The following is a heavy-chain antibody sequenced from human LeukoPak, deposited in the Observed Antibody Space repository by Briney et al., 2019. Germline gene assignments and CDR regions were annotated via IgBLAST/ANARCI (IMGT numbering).Heavy chain of an antibody. Sequence: ASVKVSCKASGYTFTGYYMHWVRQAPGQGLEWMGWINPNSGGTNYAQKFQGRVTMTRDTSISTAYMELSRLRSDDTAVYYCARDPEGHLVSLYYFDYWGQGTLVTVSS. J-gene: IGHJ4*02. CDR1: GYTFTGYY. CDR2: INPNSGGT. V-gene: IGHV1-2*02. D-gene: IGHD6-6*01. CDR3: ARDPEGHLVSLYYFDY.